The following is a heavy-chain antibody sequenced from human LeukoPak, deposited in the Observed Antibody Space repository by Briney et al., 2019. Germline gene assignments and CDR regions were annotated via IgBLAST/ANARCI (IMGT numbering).Heavy chain of an antibody. CDR2: ISWNSGSI. D-gene: IGHD4-17*01. CDR3: ATDTVTTIFDY. J-gene: IGHJ4*02. Sequence: PGRSLGLSCAASGFTFDDYAMHWVRQAPGKGLEWVSGISWNSGSIGYADSVKGRFTISRDNAKNSLYLQMNSLRAEDTAVYYCATDTVTTIFDYWGQGTLVTVSS. CDR1: GFTFDDYA. V-gene: IGHV3-9*01.